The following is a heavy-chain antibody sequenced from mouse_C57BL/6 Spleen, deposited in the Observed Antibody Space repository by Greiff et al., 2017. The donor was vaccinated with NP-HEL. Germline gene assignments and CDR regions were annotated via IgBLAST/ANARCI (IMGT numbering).Heavy chain of an antibody. CDR3: ARWYYYYGSSYVYFDY. D-gene: IGHD1-1*01. J-gene: IGHJ2*01. CDR2: ILPGSGST. Sequence: VMLVESGAELMKPGASVKLSCKATGYTFTGYWIEWVKQRPGHGLEWIGEILPGSGSTNYNEKFKSKATLTVDTSSSTAYMQLSSLTSEDSAVYYCARWYYYYGSSYVYFDYWGQGTTLTVSS. CDR1: GYTFTGYW. V-gene: IGHV1-9*01.